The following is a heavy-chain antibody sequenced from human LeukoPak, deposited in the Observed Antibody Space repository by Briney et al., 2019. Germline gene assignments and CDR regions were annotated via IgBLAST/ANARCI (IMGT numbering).Heavy chain of an antibody. CDR1: GGSISSSSYY. CDR3: VSDRRYCSGGSCYNAKSPWFDP. V-gene: IGHV4-39*01. CDR2: IYYSGST. D-gene: IGHD2-15*01. J-gene: IGHJ5*02. Sequence: KPSETLSLTCTVSGGSISSSSYYWGWIRQPPGKGLEWIGRIYYSGSTYYNPSLKSRVTISVDTSKNQFSLKLSSVTAADTAVYYCVSDRRYCSGGSCYNAKSPWFDPWGQGTLVTVSS.